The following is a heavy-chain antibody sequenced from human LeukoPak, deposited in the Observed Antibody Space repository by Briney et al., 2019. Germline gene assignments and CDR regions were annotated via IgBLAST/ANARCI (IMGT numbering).Heavy chain of an antibody. CDR3: ARDRGTVAGIPGDY. Sequence: SVKVSCKASGGTFSSYAISWVRQAPGQGLEWMGRIIPILGIANYAQKFQGRVTITADKSTSTAYMELSSLRSEDTAVYYCARDRGTVAGIPGDYWGQGTLVTVSS. J-gene: IGHJ4*02. V-gene: IGHV1-69*04. D-gene: IGHD6-19*01. CDR1: GGTFSSYA. CDR2: IIPILGIA.